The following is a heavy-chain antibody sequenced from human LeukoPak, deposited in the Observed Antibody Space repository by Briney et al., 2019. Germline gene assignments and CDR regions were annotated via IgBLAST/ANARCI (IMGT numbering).Heavy chain of an antibody. V-gene: IGHV3-23*01. CDR2: ISGSGST. CDR3: ARGITAFGVPGATYYFDY. D-gene: IGHD3-3*01. CDR1: GFTFNTYT. J-gene: IGHJ4*02. Sequence: TGGSLRLSCAASGFTFNTYTMNWVRQTPGKGLEWVSVISGSGSTYYADSVRGRFTVSRDNSKHTMPLQMNTLRAEDTAVYYCARGITAFGVPGATYYFDYWGQGTLVTVSS.